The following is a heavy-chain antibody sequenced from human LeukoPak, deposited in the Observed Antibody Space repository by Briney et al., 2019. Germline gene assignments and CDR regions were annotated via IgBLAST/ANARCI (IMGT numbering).Heavy chain of an antibody. CDR2: ISGTGDST. CDR3: AKDYSSGWYDY. CDR1: GFTFSSFA. D-gene: IGHD6-19*01. J-gene: IGHJ4*02. Sequence: PGGSLRPSCAASGFTFSSFAMNWDRQAPGKGLEWVSTISGTGDSTNYADSVKGRFTISRDNSKNTLSLQLNSLRAEDTAVYYCAKDYSSGWYDYWGQGTLVTVSS. V-gene: IGHV3-23*01.